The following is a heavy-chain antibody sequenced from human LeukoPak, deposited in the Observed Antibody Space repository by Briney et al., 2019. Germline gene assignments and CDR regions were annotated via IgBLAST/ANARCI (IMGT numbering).Heavy chain of an antibody. CDR1: GFTLSSYA. V-gene: IGHV3-23*01. D-gene: IGHD2-15*01. CDR2: ISGSGGST. CDR3: AKAAAAATRHFSIGMYYFDY. Sequence: GGSLRLSCAASGFTLSSYAMSWVRQARGKGLEWVSAISGSGGSTYYADSVKGRFTISRDNSKNTLYLQMNSLRAEDTAVYYCAKAAAAATRHFSIGMYYFDYWGQGTLVTVSS. J-gene: IGHJ4*02.